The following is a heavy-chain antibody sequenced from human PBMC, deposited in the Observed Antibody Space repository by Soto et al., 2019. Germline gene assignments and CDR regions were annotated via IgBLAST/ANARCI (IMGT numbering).Heavy chain of an antibody. CDR3: ARVGTGRAYYYGSGNYFQH. V-gene: IGHV4-59*01. J-gene: IGHJ1*01. CDR2: IYYSGST. CDR1: GGSISSYY. Sequence: SETLSLTCTVSGGSISSYYWSWIRQPPGKGLEWIGYIYYSGSTNYNPSLKSRVTISVDTSKNQFSLKLSSVTAADTAVYYCARVGTGRAYYYGSGNYFQHWGQGTLVTVSS. D-gene: IGHD3-10*01.